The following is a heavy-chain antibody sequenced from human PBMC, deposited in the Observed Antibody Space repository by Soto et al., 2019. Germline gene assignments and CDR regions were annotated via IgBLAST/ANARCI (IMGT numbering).Heavy chain of an antibody. D-gene: IGHD2-2*01. J-gene: IGHJ6*02. CDR2: ISAYNGNT. CDR3: ARDHRQPAALTDYYYYGMDV. V-gene: IGHV1-18*01. Sequence: QVQLVQSGAEVKKPGASVKVSCKASGYTFTSYGISWVRQAPGQGLEWMGWISAYNGNTNYAQKLQGRVTMTTDTSTSTAYMELRSLTSDDTAVYYCARDHRQPAALTDYYYYGMDVWGQGTTVTVSS. CDR1: GYTFTSYG.